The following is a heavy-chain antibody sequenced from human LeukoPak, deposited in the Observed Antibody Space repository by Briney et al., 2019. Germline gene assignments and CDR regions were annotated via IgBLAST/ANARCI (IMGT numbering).Heavy chain of an antibody. CDR2: ISYDGSNK. V-gene: IGHV3-30-3*01. J-gene: IGHJ4*02. CDR3: ARDGQAVTDNYFDY. Sequence: GGPLRLSCAASGFTFSSYAMHWVRQAPGKGLEWVAVISYDGSNKYYADSVKGRFTISRDNSKNTLYLQINSLRAEDTAVYYCARDGQAVTDNYFDYWGQGTLVTVSS. D-gene: IGHD2-21*02. CDR1: GFTFSSYA.